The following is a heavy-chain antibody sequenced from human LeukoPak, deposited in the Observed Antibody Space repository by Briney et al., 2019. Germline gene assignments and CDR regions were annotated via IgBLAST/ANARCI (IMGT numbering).Heavy chain of an antibody. Sequence: PGGSLRLSCAASGFIFSSYSMNWVRQAPGKGLEWVSSISSSSTYIYYADSVKGRFTISRDNAKNSLYLQMNSLRAEDTAVYYCARVKNYYDSSGYEGGDAFDIWGQGTMVTVSS. V-gene: IGHV3-21*04. J-gene: IGHJ3*02. CDR3: ARVKNYYDSSGYEGGDAFDI. D-gene: IGHD3-22*01. CDR1: GFIFSSYS. CDR2: ISSSSTYI.